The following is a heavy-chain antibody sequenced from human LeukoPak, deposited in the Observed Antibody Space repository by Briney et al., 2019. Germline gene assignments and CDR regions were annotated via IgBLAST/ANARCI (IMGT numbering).Heavy chain of an antibody. CDR1: GYTLTELS. J-gene: IGHJ5*02. CDR3: ARGEYYDILTGYFSPTPIADNWFDL. D-gene: IGHD3-9*01. Sequence: ASVTVSCKVSGYTLTELSMHWVRQAPGQGLEWMGWISAYNGNTNYAQKLQGRVTMTTDTSTSTAYMELRSLRSDDTAVYYCARGEYYDILTGYFSPTPIADNWFDLWGQGTLVTVSS. CDR2: ISAYNGNT. V-gene: IGHV1-18*01.